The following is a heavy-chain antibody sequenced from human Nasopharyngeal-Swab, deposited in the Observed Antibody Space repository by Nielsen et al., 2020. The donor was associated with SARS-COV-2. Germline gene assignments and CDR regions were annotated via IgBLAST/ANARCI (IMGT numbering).Heavy chain of an antibody. J-gene: IGHJ4*02. CDR2: IYSGGST. CDR3: ARLHYYDSSGYPDY. D-gene: IGHD3-22*01. Sequence: WIRQPPGKGLEWVSVIYSGGSTYYADSVKGRFTISRHNSKNTLYLQMNSLRAEDTALYHCARLHYYDSSGYPDYWGQGTLVTVSS. V-gene: IGHV3-53*01.